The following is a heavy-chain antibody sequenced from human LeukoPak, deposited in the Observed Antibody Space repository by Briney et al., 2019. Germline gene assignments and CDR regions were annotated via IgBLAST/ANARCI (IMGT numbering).Heavy chain of an antibody. D-gene: IGHD3-10*01. J-gene: IGHJ4*02. Sequence: SETLSLTCTASGGSISSYYWSWIRQPPGKGLEWIGYIYYSGSTNYNPSLKSRVTISVETSKNQSSLKLSSVTAADTAVYYCARGGYGSGSYLFDYFDYWGQGTLVTVSS. CDR2: IYYSGST. CDR3: ARGGYGSGSYLFDYFDY. V-gene: IGHV4-59*01. CDR1: GGSISSYY.